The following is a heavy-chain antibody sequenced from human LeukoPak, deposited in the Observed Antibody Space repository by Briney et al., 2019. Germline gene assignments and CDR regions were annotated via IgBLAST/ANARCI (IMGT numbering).Heavy chain of an antibody. CDR1: GFTFSSYW. D-gene: IGHD4-17*01. J-gene: IGHJ5*02. CDR2: INSDGSST. V-gene: IGHV3-74*01. CDR3: ARALQTTEVTRGMNWFDP. Sequence: GGSLRLSCAASGFTFSSYWMHWVRQAPGKGLVWVSRINSDGSSTSYADSVKGRFTISRDNAKNTLYLQMNSLRAEDTAVYYCARALQTTEVTRGMNWFDPWGQGTLVTVSS.